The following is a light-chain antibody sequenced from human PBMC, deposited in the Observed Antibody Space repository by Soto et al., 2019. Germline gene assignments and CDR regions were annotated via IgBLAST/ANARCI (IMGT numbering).Light chain of an antibody. J-gene: IGKJ1*01. CDR3: QQYNNRLWT. CDR1: QSISSD. CDR2: GAS. V-gene: IGKV3-15*01. Sequence: EIVMTQSPATLSVSPGERATLSCRASQSISSDLAWYQQKPGQAPRLLIYGASTRATGIPARFSGSGSGTECTLSITSLQSEDFAVYYCQQYNNRLWTFGQGTKVEIK.